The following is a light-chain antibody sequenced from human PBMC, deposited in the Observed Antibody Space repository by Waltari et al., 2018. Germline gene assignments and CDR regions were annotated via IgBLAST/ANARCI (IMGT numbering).Light chain of an antibody. Sequence: DIQMTQSPSTLSAFVGDRVTITCRASQSVSTWLAWFQQKPGKAPKLVVYKASTLESGVPSRISGRRSGTEVTLTISSLQPDDFATYYCQQYNSRSPWTFGQGTKVEIK. CDR1: QSVSTW. J-gene: IGKJ1*01. CDR2: KAS. V-gene: IGKV1-5*03. CDR3: QQYNSRSPWT.